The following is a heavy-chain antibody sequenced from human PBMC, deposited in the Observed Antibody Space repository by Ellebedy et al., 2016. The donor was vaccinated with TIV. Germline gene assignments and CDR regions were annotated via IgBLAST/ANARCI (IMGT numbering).Heavy chain of an antibody. Sequence: PGGSLRLSCAVSGFTFSSYAMHWVRQAPGKGLEWVAVTSYDGSSKYYADSVKDRFTISRDNSKNTLYLQMNSLITEDTALYYCARGTEQEKLLSSCDYWGQGILVTVSS. CDR3: ARGTEQEKLLSSCDY. CDR1: GFTFSSYA. V-gene: IGHV3-30-3*01. CDR2: TSYDGSSK. J-gene: IGHJ4*02. D-gene: IGHD2-15*01.